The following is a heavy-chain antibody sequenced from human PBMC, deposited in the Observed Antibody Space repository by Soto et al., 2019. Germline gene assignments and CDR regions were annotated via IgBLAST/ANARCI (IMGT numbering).Heavy chain of an antibody. CDR2: IYWSGDE. V-gene: IGHV2-5*01. J-gene: IGHJ3*02. Sequence: QGTLKESGPTLVKPTQTLTLTCSFSGFSLSTSGVGVGWIRQSPVKALEWLALIYWSGDEHYRPSLKSRLSIIKDTSKNHVVLIMTDMDPVDTATYYCARGLATLPVFAFDIWGQGKMVTVSS. CDR1: GFSLSTSGVG. CDR3: ARGLATLPVFAFDI. D-gene: IGHD6-6*01.